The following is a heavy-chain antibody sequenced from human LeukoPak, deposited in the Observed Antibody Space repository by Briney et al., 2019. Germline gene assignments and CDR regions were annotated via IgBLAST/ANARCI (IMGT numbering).Heavy chain of an antibody. CDR2: ISYDGSNK. V-gene: IGHV3-30*18. J-gene: IGHJ3*02. Sequence: RPGGSLRLSCAASGFTFSSYGMHWVRQAPGKGLEWVAVISYDGSNKYYADSVRGRFTISRDNSKNTLYLQMNSLRAEDTAVYYCAKVADYGDYVGAFDIWGQGTMVTVSS. D-gene: IGHD4-17*01. CDR1: GFTFSSYG. CDR3: AKVADYGDYVGAFDI.